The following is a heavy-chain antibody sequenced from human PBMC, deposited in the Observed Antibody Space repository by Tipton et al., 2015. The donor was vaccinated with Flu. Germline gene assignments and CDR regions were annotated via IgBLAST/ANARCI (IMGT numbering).Heavy chain of an antibody. CDR3: ASRRNGDVDY. V-gene: IGHV4-61*02. Sequence: TLSLTCTVSGGSISSGSYYWSWIRQPAGKGLEWIGRIYTSGSTNYNPSLKSRVTISVDTSKNQFSLKRSSVTAADTAGYYCASRRNGDVDYWGQGTLVTVSS. CDR2: IYTSGST. CDR1: GGSISSGSYY. J-gene: IGHJ4*02. D-gene: IGHD4-17*01.